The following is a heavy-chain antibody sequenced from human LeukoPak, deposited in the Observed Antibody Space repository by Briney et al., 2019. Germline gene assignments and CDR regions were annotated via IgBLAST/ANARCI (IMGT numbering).Heavy chain of an antibody. J-gene: IGHJ5*02. CDR1: GGSFSGYY. D-gene: IGHD2/OR15-2a*01. Sequence: PSETLSLTCAVYGGSFSGYYWSWLRQPPGKGLEWIGEINHSGSTNYTPSLKSRVTISVDMSKNQFSLKLSSVTAADTAVYYCARRIEGAFFDPWGQGTLVTVSS. V-gene: IGHV4-34*01. CDR3: ARRIEGAFFDP. CDR2: INHSGST.